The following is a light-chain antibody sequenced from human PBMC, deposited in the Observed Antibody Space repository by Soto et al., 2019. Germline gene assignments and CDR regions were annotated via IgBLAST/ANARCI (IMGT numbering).Light chain of an antibody. CDR2: VSS. Sequence: ESACTQSPGTLSLSPGESATLSCRASQSVSSSFLAWYQQKPGEAPRLLIYVSSSRATGIQDRFSGSWSGTAFTLTISRLEPEDFAVYYCQQYDNSPWTFGQGNKVEIK. CDR1: QSVSSSF. CDR3: QQYDNSPWT. V-gene: IGKV3-20*01. J-gene: IGKJ1*01.